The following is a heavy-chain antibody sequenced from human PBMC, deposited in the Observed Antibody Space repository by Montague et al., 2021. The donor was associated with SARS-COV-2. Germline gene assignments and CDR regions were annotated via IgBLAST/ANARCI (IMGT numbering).Heavy chain of an antibody. V-gene: IGHV3-53*04. Sequence: SLRLSCAASGFTVSSNYMSWVCQAPGKGLEWVSVIYSGGSTYYADSVKGRFTISRHNSKNTLYLQMNSLRAEDTALYYCARDHGSGWFTFDYWGQGTLVTVSS. D-gene: IGHD6-19*01. CDR1: GFTVSSNY. J-gene: IGHJ4*02. CDR3: ARDHGSGWFTFDY. CDR2: IYSGGST.